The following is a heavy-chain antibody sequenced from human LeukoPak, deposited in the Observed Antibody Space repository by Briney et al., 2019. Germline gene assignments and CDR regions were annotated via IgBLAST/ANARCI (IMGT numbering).Heavy chain of an antibody. Sequence: PGGSLRLSCAASGFTFSSYGMHWVRQAPGKGLEWVAVIWYDGSNKYYADSVKGRFTISRDNSKNTLYLQMNSLRAEDTAVYYCASCIAADYFDYWGQGTLVTVSS. D-gene: IGHD6-13*01. J-gene: IGHJ4*02. CDR2: IWYDGSNK. V-gene: IGHV3-30*19. CDR3: ASCIAADYFDY. CDR1: GFTFSSYG.